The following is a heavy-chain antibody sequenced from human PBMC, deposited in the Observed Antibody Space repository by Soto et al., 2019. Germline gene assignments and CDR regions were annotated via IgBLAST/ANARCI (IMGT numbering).Heavy chain of an antibody. V-gene: IGHV4-30-2*01. CDR2: IYHSGST. J-gene: IGHJ4*02. D-gene: IGHD2-2*01. CDR1: GGSISSGGYS. CDR3: ARRDSTTDFDY. Sequence: LSLTCAVSGGSISSGGYSWSWIRQPPGKGLEWIGYIYHSGSTYYNPSLKSRVTISVDRSKNQFSLKLSSVTAADTAVYYCARRDSTTDFDYWGQGTLVTVSS.